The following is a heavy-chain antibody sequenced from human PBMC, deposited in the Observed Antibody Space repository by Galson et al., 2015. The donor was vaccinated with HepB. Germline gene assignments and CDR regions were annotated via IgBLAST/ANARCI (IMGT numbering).Heavy chain of an antibody. V-gene: IGHV1-2*02. CDR2: INPNSGGT. CDR3: ASAACTYTTSCSPDFP. CDR1: GYTFTGYY. Sequence: SVKVSCKASGYTFTGYYVHWVRQVPGQGLEWMGWINPNSGGTNYAQKFQGRVTMTRDTSISTAYMELSSLRSDDTAVYYYASAACTYTTSCSPDFPWGQGTLVTVSS. J-gene: IGHJ5*02. D-gene: IGHD3-16*01.